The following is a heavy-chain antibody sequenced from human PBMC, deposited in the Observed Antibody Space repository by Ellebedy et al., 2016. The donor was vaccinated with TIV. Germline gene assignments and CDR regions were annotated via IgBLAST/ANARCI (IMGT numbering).Heavy chain of an antibody. CDR1: GSTFSSYW. Sequence: PGGSLRLSCADSGSTFSSYWMTWVRQPPGKGLEWVANIKQDGRDKYYVDSVSGRFTISRDNARNSRYLQMNSLRAEDTAVYYCARDLHFAFDYWGRGTLVTVSS. J-gene: IGHJ4*02. CDR2: IKQDGRDK. V-gene: IGHV3-7*01. CDR3: ARDLHFAFDY.